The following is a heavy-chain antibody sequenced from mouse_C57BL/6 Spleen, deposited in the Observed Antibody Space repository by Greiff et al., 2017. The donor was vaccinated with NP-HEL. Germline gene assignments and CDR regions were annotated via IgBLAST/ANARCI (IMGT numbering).Heavy chain of an antibody. CDR1: GYTFTSYW. D-gene: IGHD3-3*01. CDR3: ARGEGVDY. CDR2: IDPSDSYT. J-gene: IGHJ2*01. V-gene: IGHV1-69*01. Sequence: QVQLQQSGAELVMPGASVKLSCKASGYTFTSYWMHWVKQRPGQGLEWIGEIDPSDSYTNYNQKFKGKSTLTVDKSSSTAYMQLSSLTSEDSAVYYCARGEGVDYWGQGTTLTVSS.